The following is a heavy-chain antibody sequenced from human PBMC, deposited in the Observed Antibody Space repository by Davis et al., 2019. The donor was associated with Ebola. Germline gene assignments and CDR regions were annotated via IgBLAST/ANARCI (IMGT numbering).Heavy chain of an antibody. CDR2: IYYSGST. Sequence: PSETLSLTCTVPGGPISSSSYYWGWIRPPPGKGLEWIGSIYYSGSTHYNPSLKSRVTISVDTSKNQFSLKLSSVTAADTAVYYCARGLVSDYVFYYYYGMDVWGQGTTVTVSS. D-gene: IGHD4-17*01. CDR1: GGPISSSSYY. CDR3: ARGLVSDYVFYYYYGMDV. J-gene: IGHJ6*02. V-gene: IGHV4-39*01.